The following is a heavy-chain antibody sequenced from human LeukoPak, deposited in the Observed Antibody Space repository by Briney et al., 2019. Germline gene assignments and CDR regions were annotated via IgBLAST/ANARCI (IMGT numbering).Heavy chain of an antibody. Sequence: PRGSLRLSCSASGFTFSSYAMHWVRQAPGKGLEYVSAISSNGGSTYYADSVKGRFTISRDNSKNTLYLQMSSLRAEDTAVYYCVKGKVATKYYYGMDVWGKGTTVTVSS. D-gene: IGHD5-12*01. J-gene: IGHJ6*04. V-gene: IGHV3-64D*06. CDR1: GFTFSSYA. CDR2: ISSNGGST. CDR3: VKGKVATKYYYGMDV.